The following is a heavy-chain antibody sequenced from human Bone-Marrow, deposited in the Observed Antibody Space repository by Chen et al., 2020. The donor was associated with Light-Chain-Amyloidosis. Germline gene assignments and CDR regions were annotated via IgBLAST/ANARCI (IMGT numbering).Heavy chain of an antibody. CDR3: ARDLHCSSTSCSWFDP. V-gene: IGHV4-31*03. J-gene: IGHJ5*02. D-gene: IGHD2-2*01. Sequence: QVQLQESGPGLVTPSQTLSLTCTVSGGSISSGGYYWSWIRQHPGKGLEWIGYIYYSGSTYYNPSLKSRVTISVDTSKNQFSLKLSSVTAADTAVYYCARDLHCSSTSCSWFDPWGQGTLVTVSS. CDR1: GGSISSGGYY. CDR2: IYYSGST.